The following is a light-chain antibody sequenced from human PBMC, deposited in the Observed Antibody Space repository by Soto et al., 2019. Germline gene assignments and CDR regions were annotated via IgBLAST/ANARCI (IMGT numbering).Light chain of an antibody. Sequence: QSVLTQPASVSGSPGQSITISCTGTSSDVGSYNLVSWYQHHPGKAPKLMIYEVSKRPSGVSDRFSGSKSGNTASLTISGLQAEDEADYYCCSYAGSSTYVLFGGGTQLTVL. V-gene: IGLV2-23*02. CDR1: SSDVGSYNL. CDR3: CSYAGSSTYVL. J-gene: IGLJ2*01. CDR2: EVS.